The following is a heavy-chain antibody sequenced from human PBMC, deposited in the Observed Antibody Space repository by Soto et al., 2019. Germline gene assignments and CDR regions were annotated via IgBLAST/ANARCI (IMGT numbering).Heavy chain of an antibody. CDR3: ARRYCSSTSCYVPTRYYYYMDV. CDR1: GFTFSSYW. J-gene: IGHJ6*03. V-gene: IGHV3-7*01. CDR2: IKKDGSEK. D-gene: IGHD2-2*01. Sequence: PGGSLRLSCAASGFTFSSYWMSWVRQAPGKGPEWVANIKKDGSEKYYVDSVKGRFTISRDNAKNPLYLQMNSLRAEDTAVYYCARRYCSSTSCYVPTRYYYYMDVWGKGTTVTVSS.